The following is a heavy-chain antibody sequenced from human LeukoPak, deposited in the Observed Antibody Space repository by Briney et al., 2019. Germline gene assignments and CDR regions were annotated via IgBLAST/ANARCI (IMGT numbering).Heavy chain of an antibody. CDR2: IYYSGST. D-gene: IGHD3/OR15-3a*01. Sequence: PSETLSLTSTVSGGSITSYYWSWIRQPPGKGLEWIGYIYYSGSTNYNPSLRSRVTISVDTSKNQFSQKLSSVTAADTAVYYCARGGGLGYYYYYMDVWGKGTTVTISS. CDR1: GGSITSYY. CDR3: ARGGGLGYYYYYMDV. V-gene: IGHV4-59*01. J-gene: IGHJ6*03.